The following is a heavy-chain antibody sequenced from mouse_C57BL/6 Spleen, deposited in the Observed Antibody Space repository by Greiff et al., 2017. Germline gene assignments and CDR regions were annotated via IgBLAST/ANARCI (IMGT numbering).Heavy chain of an antibody. Sequence: QVQLKESGAELVRPGASVTLSCKASGYTFTDYEMHWVKQTPVHGLEWIGAIDPETGGTAYNQKFKGKAILTADKSSRTAYMELRSLTSEDSAVYYRTRKDSAGYGWGQGTTLTVSS. CDR1: GYTFTDYE. CDR3: TRKDSAGYG. CDR2: IDPETGGT. J-gene: IGHJ2*01. V-gene: IGHV1-15*01. D-gene: IGHD3-2*02.